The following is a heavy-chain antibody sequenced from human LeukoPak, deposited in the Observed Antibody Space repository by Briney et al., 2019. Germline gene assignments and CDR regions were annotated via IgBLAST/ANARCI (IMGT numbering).Heavy chain of an antibody. Sequence: TGGSLSLSCAASGFTFSSYDMNWVRQAPGKGLEWVSSIGSISTYIYYADSVKGRFTISRDNAKNSLYLQMNSLRAEDTAVYYCAINGWVDYGGQGTLVTVSS. V-gene: IGHV3-21*01. CDR1: GFTFSSYD. D-gene: IGHD1-26*01. CDR3: AINGWVDY. CDR2: IGSISTYI. J-gene: IGHJ4*02.